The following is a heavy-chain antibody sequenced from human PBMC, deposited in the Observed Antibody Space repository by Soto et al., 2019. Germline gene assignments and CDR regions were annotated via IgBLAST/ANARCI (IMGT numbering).Heavy chain of an antibody. CDR1: GGSMSSSDDF. CDR2: IHYSGNTN. V-gene: IGHV4-39*01. J-gene: IGHJ4*02. CDR3: ARVSRPIAAAGTGYYFDY. Sequence: QLQLQESGPGLVKPSETLSLTCTVSGGSMSSSDDFWGWISQSPGKGLEWIATIHYSGNTNYYNPSLKSRVTISGDSSKNQFSLRLSSVTAADTAVYYCARVSRPIAAAGTGYYFDYWGQGTLVTVSS. D-gene: IGHD6-13*01.